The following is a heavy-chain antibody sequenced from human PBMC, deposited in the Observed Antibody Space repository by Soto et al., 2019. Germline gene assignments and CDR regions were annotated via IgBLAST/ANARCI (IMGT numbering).Heavy chain of an antibody. D-gene: IGHD1-20*01. CDR2: IKQDGSEK. V-gene: IGHV3-7*05. Sequence: GGSLRLSCAASGFTFSSYWMSWVRQAPGKGLEWVANIKQDGSEKYYVDSVKGRFTISRDNAKNSLYLQMNSLRAEDTAVYYCARDGSSNWNPDYYYYYGMDVWGQGTTVTVSS. J-gene: IGHJ6*02. CDR1: GFTFSSYW. CDR3: ARDGSSNWNPDYYYYYGMDV.